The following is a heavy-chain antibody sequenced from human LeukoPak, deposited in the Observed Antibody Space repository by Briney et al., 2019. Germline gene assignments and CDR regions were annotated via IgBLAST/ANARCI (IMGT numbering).Heavy chain of an antibody. CDR3: ARVTVIDPYYYYGMDV. D-gene: IGHD4-17*01. CDR1: GGSISSYY. J-gene: IGHJ6*02. V-gene: IGHV4-59*01. Sequence: PSETLSLTCTVSGGSISSYYWSWIRQPPGKGLEWIGYIYYSGSTNYNPSLKSRVTISVDTSKNQFSLKLSSVTAADTAVYYCARVTVIDPYYYYGMDVWGQGTTVTVSS. CDR2: IYYSGST.